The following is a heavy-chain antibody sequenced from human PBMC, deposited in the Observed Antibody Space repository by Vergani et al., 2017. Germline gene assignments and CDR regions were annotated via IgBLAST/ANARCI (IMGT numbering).Heavy chain of an antibody. Sequence: QVQLVQSGAEVKKPGASVKVSCKASGYTFTSYDINWVRQATGQGLEWMGWMNPNSGNTGYAQKFQGRVTMTRNTSISTAYMELSSLRSEDTAVYYCARGRRGDFWSGYPLRWFDPWGQGTLVTVSS. CDR2: MNPNSGNT. CDR1: GYTFTSYD. D-gene: IGHD3-3*01. J-gene: IGHJ5*02. V-gene: IGHV1-8*01. CDR3: ARGRRGDFWSGYPLRWFDP.